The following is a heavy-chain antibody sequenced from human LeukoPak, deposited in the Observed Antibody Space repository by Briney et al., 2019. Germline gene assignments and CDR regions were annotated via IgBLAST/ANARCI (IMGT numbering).Heavy chain of an antibody. D-gene: IGHD3-16*01. CDR2: ISSSGSTI. CDR1: GFTFSSYE. CDR3: ARGGIAWGSYGIDY. Sequence: GGSLRLSCAASGFTFSSYEMNWVRQAPGKGLEWVSYISSSGSTIYYADSVKGRFTISRDNAKNSLYLQMNSLRAEDTAVYYCARGGIAWGSYGIDYWGQGTLVTVSS. J-gene: IGHJ4*02. V-gene: IGHV3-48*03.